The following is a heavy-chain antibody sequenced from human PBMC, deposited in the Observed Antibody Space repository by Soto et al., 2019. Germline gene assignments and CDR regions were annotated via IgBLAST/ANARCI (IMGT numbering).Heavy chain of an antibody. J-gene: IGHJ3*02. D-gene: IGHD5-12*01. CDR2: IRSKAYGGTT. CDR3: TRSYSGYDLDAFDI. CDR1: GFTFGDCA. V-gene: IGHV3-49*03. Sequence: GGSLILSCTASGFTFGDCAMSWFRQAPGKGLEWVGFIRSKAYGGTTEYAASVKGRFTISRDDSKSIAYLQMNSLKTEDTAVYYCTRSYSGYDLDAFDIWGQGTMVTVSS.